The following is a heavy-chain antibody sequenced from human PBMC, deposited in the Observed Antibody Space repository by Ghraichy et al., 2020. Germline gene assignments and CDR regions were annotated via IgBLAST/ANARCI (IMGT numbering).Heavy chain of an antibody. CDR2: INPSGGST. Sequence: ASVKVSCKASGYTFTSYSMHWVRQAPGQGLEWMGIINPSGGSTSYAQKFQGRVTMTRDTSTSTVYMELSSLRSEDTAVYYCARDNWNAGFIGAFDIWGQGKMVTGSS. V-gene: IGHV1-46*01. CDR3: ARDNWNAGFIGAFDI. CDR1: GYTFTSYS. D-gene: IGHD1-20*01. J-gene: IGHJ3*02.